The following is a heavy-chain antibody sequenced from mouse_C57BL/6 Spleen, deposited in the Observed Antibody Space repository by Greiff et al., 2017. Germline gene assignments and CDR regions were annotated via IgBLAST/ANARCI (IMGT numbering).Heavy chain of an antibody. CDR2: IDPSDSET. CDR3: ARIRYYSMDY. CDR1: GYTFTSYW. V-gene: IGHV1-52*01. Sequence: QVQLQQPGAELVRPGSSVKLSCKASGYTFTSYWMHWVKQRPIQGLEWIGNIDPSDSETHYNQKFKDKATLTVDKSSSTAYMQLSSLTSEDSAVYYGARIRYYSMDYWGQGTSVTVSA. J-gene: IGHJ4*01.